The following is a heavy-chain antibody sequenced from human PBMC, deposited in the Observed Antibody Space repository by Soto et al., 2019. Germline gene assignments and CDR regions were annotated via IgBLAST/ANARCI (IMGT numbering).Heavy chain of an antibody. CDR3: ARVPYIATANGKFDP. J-gene: IGHJ5*02. D-gene: IGHD6-13*01. CDR2: IYHSGST. Sequence: NPSETLSLTCAVSGASISSRNWWSWVRQPPGKGLEWIGEIYHSGSTNYNPSLKSRVTISVDKSKNQFSLELSSVTAADTAVYYCARVPYIATANGKFDPWGQGTLVTVSS. CDR1: GASISSRNW. V-gene: IGHV4-4*02.